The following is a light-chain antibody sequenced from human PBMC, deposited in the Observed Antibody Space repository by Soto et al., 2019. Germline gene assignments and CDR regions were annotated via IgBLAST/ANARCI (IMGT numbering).Light chain of an antibody. CDR2: DVT. CDR3: CSYAGSYIFV. Sequence: QSALTQPRSVSGSPGQSVTISCTGTRSGVGGYNYVSWYQQHPGKAPKLMIYDVTKRPSGVPDRFSGSKSGNTASLTISGLQADDEADYYCCSYAGSYIFVFGTGTKLTVL. J-gene: IGLJ1*01. V-gene: IGLV2-11*01. CDR1: RSGVGGYNY.